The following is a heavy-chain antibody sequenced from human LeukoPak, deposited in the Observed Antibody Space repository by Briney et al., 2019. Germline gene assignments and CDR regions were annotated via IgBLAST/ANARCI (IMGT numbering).Heavy chain of an antibody. CDR1: GFTFSNYA. CDR3: ARDPGYGDYLPFDP. J-gene: IGHJ5*02. CDR2: ISGSGDST. D-gene: IGHD4-17*01. Sequence: PGGSLRLSCAASGFTFSNYAMTWVRQAPGKGLEWVSGISGSGDSTYYADSVKGRFTISRDNAKNSLYLQMNSLRAEDTAVYYCARDPGYGDYLPFDPWGQGTLVTVSS. V-gene: IGHV3-23*01.